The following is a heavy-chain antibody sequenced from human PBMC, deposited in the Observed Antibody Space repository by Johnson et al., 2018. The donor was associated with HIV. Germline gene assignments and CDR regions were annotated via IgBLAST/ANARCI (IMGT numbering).Heavy chain of an antibody. CDR3: AREMGREDDAFDI. J-gene: IGHJ3*02. V-gene: IGHV3-NL1*01. CDR1: GFTFTKYG. CDR2: INSNGGST. D-gene: IGHD1-26*01. Sequence: QVQLVESGGGVVQPGKSLRLSCAASGFTFTKYGMHWVRQAPGKGLEWVSGINSNGGSTGYADSVKGRFTISRDNSKNTLYLQMNSLRTDDTAVYYCAREMGREDDAFDIWGQGTMVTVSS.